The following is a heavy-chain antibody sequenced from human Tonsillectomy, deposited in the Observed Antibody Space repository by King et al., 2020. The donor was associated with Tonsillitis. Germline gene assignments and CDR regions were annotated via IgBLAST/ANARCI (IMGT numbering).Heavy chain of an antibody. CDR2: ISSNSSDT. CDR1: GFTFIDYY. V-gene: IGHV3-11*05. D-gene: IGHD1-1*01. Sequence: VQLVESGGGLVKPGGSLRLSCAASGFTFIDYYMSWIRQAPGKGLEGVSYISSNSSDTNYADSLKGRFTFSSDNSKNSLYLQMNRLRDEDTAVYYCARGVPPLGQGTLVTGSS. J-gene: IGHJ5*02. CDR3: ARGVPP.